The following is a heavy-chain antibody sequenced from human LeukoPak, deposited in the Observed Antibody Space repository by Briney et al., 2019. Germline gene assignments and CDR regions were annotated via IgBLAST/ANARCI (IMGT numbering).Heavy chain of an antibody. J-gene: IGHJ4*02. D-gene: IGHD6-13*01. CDR3: AKSYSSSWFYFDY. V-gene: IGHV3-23*01. CDR1: GFTFSSYA. CDR2: ISGSGGST. Sequence: GGSLRFSCAASGFTFSSYAMSWVRQAPGKGLEWVSGISGSGGSTYYADSVKGRFTISRDNSKNTLYLQMNSLRAEDTAVYYCAKSYSSSWFYFDYWGQGTLVTVSS.